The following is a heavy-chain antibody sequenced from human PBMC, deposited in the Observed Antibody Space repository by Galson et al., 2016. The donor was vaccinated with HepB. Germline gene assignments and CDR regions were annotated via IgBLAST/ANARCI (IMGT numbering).Heavy chain of an antibody. CDR2: IHDSGNT. D-gene: IGHD2-2*02. Sequence: ETLSLTCTVSRDPVTSGTYYWSWVRQSPGKGLDWIGYIHDSGNTNYNPSIKSRVTISRDTSKNQFFLELTSVTAAYTAVYYCARDVCFYNGMDVWGQGTTVTVAS. V-gene: IGHV4-61*01. CDR3: ARDVCFYNGMDV. J-gene: IGHJ6*02. CDR1: RDPVTSGTYY.